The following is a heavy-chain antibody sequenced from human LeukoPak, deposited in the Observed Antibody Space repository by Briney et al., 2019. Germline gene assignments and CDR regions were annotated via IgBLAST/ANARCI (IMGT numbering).Heavy chain of an antibody. CDR2: IFYSGST. D-gene: IGHD6-13*01. J-gene: IGHJ5*02. Sequence: TSETLSLTCTVSGGSISSNYWSWIRQPPGKRLEWLGNIFYSGSTNYNPSLRSRVTMSLDTSKNQFSLKLSSVTAADTAVYYCARETAGASGGSWGQGTLVTVSS. V-gene: IGHV4-59*01. CDR1: GGSISSNY. CDR3: ARETAGASGGS.